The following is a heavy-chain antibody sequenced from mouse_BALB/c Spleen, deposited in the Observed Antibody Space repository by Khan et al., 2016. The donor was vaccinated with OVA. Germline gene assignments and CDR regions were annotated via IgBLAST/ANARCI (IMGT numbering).Heavy chain of an antibody. CDR3: ARRYYYGHWYFDV. J-gene: IGHJ1*01. Sequence: VQLKESGPGLVKPSQSLSLTCTVTGYSITSDYAWNWIRQFPGNKLEWMGYISYSGSTGYNPSLKSRLSITRDTSNNQFFLQLNSVTTEDTATXYSARRYYYGHWYFDVWGAGTTVTVSS. CDR1: GYSITSDYA. V-gene: IGHV3-2*02. CDR2: ISYSGST. D-gene: IGHD1-1*01.